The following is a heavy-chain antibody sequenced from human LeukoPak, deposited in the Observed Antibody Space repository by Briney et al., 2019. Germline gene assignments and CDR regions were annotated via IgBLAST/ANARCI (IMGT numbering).Heavy chain of an antibody. CDR1: GFTFSSYG. Sequence: GGSLRLSXAASGFTFSSYGMHWVRQAPGKGLEWVAFIRYDGSNKYYADSVKGRFTISRDNSKNTLYLQMNSLRAEDTAVYYCAKGVVVVPAAIPQDYWGQGTLVTVSS. CDR2: IRYDGSNK. V-gene: IGHV3-30*02. D-gene: IGHD2-2*01. CDR3: AKGVVVVPAAIPQDY. J-gene: IGHJ4*02.